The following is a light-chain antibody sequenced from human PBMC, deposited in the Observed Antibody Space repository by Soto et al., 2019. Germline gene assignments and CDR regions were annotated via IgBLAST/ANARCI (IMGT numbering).Light chain of an antibody. CDR3: QQRSNWPPLFT. Sequence: EIVLTQSPATLSLSPGERATLSCRASQSVSSYLAWYQQKPGQAPRLLIYDASNRATGIPARFSGSGSGTDFNLTISSLEPEDVAVYYCQQRSNWPPLFTFGPGTKVDIK. CDR1: QSVSSY. CDR2: DAS. J-gene: IGKJ3*01. V-gene: IGKV3-11*01.